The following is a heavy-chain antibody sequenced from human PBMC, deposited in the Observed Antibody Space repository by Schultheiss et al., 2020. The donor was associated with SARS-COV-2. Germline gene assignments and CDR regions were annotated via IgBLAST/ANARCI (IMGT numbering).Heavy chain of an antibody. CDR2: IKNRPGNGTT. CDR3: ARSYRPYYDSSGHEGYFDY. CDR1: AFTFSDAW. V-gene: IGHV3-15*01. D-gene: IGHD3-22*01. Sequence: GGSLRLSCAASAFTFSDAWLTWVRQAPKKGLQWVDHIKNRPGNGTTDYPAPVKGRFSISRDDSKTPLYLQMNSLKTEDTAVYYCARSYRPYYDSSGHEGYFDYWGQGTLVTVSS. J-gene: IGHJ4*02.